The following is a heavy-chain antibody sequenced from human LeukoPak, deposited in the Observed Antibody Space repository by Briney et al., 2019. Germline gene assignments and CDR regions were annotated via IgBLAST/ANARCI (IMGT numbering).Heavy chain of an antibody. CDR3: ARGLVQLGLLDY. V-gene: IGHV1-69*02. Sequence: SVKVSCKASGGTFSSYTISWVRQAPGQGLEWMGRIIPILGIANYARKFQGRVTITADKSTSTAYMELSSLRSEDTAVYYCARGLVQLGLLDYWGQGTLVTVSS. CDR2: IIPILGIA. J-gene: IGHJ4*02. CDR1: GGTFSSYT. D-gene: IGHD3/OR15-3a*01.